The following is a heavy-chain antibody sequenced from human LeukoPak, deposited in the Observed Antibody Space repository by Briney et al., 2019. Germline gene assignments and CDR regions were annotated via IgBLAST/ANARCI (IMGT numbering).Heavy chain of an antibody. D-gene: IGHD3-3*01. CDR1: GGSFSGYY. CDR2: INHSGST. V-gene: IGHV4-34*01. J-gene: IGHJ6*02. Sequence: SETLSLTCAVYGGSFSGYYWSWIRQPPGKGLEWIGEINHSGSTNYNPSLKSRVTISVDTSKNQFSLKLSSVTAADTAVYYCARSRVTIFGVVISPRSYYYYGMDVWGQGTTVTVSS. CDR3: ARSRVTIFGVVISPRSYYYYGMDV.